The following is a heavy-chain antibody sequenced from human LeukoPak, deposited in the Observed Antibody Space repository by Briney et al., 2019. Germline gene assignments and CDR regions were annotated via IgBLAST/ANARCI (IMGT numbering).Heavy chain of an antibody. Sequence: SETLSLTCTVSGGSVSSGSYYWSWIRQPPGKGLEWIGYIYYSGSTNYNPSLKSRVTISVDTSKNQFSLKLSSVTAADTAVYYCARAGGYRRGWFDPWGQGTLVTASS. CDR1: GGSVSSGSYY. CDR3: ARAGGYRRGWFDP. J-gene: IGHJ5*02. CDR2: IYYSGST. V-gene: IGHV4-61*01. D-gene: IGHD6-25*01.